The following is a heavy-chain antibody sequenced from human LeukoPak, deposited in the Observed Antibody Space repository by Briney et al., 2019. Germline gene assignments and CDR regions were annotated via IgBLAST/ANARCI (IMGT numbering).Heavy chain of an antibody. CDR3: AASSHSGSYRAH. J-gene: IGHJ4*02. CDR1: GDSISSFY. V-gene: IGHV4-59*03. D-gene: IGHD3-10*01. CDR2: SSYTADS. Sequence: PSETLSLTCSLSGDSISSFYLSWIRQPPGKGLEWIGYSSYTADSNYNPSHKSRVTISIDTSKNQFSLRLTSVTAADTAVYYCAASSHSGSYRAHWGQGTLVTVSS.